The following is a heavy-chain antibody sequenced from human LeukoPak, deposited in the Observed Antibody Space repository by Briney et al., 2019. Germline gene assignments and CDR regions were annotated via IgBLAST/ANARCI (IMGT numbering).Heavy chain of an antibody. CDR1: GGSISSGSYN. J-gene: IGHJ6*03. V-gene: IGHV4-61*02. CDR2: IYASGST. CDR3: ARGTTVTTYYYYYMDI. Sequence: NSSETLCLTCTVSGGSISSGSYNWSCIRQPAGKGLEWSGRIYASGSTNYNPSLKSRVTISVDTSKNQFSMKMSCVTAADAAVYYCARGTTVTTYYYYYMDIWGKGNTVTVSS. D-gene: IGHD4-17*01.